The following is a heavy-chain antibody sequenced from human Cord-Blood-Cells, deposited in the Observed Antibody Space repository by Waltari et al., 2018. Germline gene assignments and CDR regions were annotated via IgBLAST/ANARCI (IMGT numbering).Heavy chain of an antibody. D-gene: IGHD3-22*01. J-gene: IGHJ6*02. CDR1: GGSFSGYY. CDR2: INHSGST. Sequence: QVQLQQWGAGLLKPSETLSLTCAVYGGSFSGYYWRWISQPPGKGLEWIGEINHSGSTNYNPSLKSRVTISVDTSKNQFSLKLSSVTAADTAVYYCARGDYYDSSGYYYYYYYGMDVWGQGTTVTVSS. V-gene: IGHV4-34*01. CDR3: ARGDYYDSSGYYYYYYYGMDV.